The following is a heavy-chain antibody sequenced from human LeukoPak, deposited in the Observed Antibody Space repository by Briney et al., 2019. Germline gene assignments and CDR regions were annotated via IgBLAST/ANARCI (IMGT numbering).Heavy chain of an antibody. V-gene: IGHV3-43*02. D-gene: IGHD3-22*01. CDR1: GFPFDDYA. Sequence: GGSLRLSFAGSGFPFDDYAMHWVRQAPGKGLEWVSLICGDGGSTYYADSVKGRFTISRDNSKNSLYLQMNSLRTEDTALYYCAKAGRVYDSSGYLLDYWGQGTLVTVSS. CDR2: ICGDGGST. CDR3: AKAGRVYDSSGYLLDY. J-gene: IGHJ4*02.